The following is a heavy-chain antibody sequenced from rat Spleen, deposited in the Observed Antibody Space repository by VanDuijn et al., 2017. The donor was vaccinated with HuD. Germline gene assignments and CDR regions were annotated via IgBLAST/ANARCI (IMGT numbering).Heavy chain of an antibody. CDR2: ISYEGSST. CDR3: ARHSSAPIYVMDA. J-gene: IGHJ4*01. D-gene: IGHD3-8*01. CDR1: GFTFSDYY. V-gene: IGHV5-7*01. Sequence: EVQLVESGGGLVQPGRSLKLSCAASGFTFSDYYMAWVRQAPKKGLEWVASISYEGSSTYYRDSVKGRLTISRNNAKSTLYLQVDSLRSEDTAIYYCARHSSAPIYVMDAWGQGVSVTVSS.